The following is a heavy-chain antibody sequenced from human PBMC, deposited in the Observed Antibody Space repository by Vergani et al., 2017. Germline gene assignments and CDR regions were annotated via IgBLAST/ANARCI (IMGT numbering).Heavy chain of an antibody. CDR1: GGSINSHNYY. V-gene: IGHV4-61*02. J-gene: IGHJ4*02. CDR3: ARGSCLGGSCYEPLFGY. Sequence: QVQLQESGPGLVKPSQTLSHTCTVSGGSINSHNYYWSWIRQPAGKGLEWIGRIHTSGSTNYNPSLKSRVTMSEDTSKNQFSLNLTSVTAADTAVYFCARGSCLGGSCYEPLFGYWGQGILVTVSS. D-gene: IGHD2-15*01. CDR2: IHTSGST.